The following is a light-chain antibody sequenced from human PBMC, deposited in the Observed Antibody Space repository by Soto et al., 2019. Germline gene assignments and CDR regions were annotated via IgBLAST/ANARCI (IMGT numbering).Light chain of an antibody. Sequence: QSALTQPASVSGSPGQSITISCAGTSSDVGGYNLVSWYQLHPGKAVKLILYEGTKRPSGVSNRFSGSKSGNTASLTISGLQAEDEADYYCCSHAGISTFVFGTGTKVTVL. CDR3: CSHAGISTFV. CDR2: EGT. V-gene: IGLV2-23*01. CDR1: SSDVGGYNL. J-gene: IGLJ1*01.